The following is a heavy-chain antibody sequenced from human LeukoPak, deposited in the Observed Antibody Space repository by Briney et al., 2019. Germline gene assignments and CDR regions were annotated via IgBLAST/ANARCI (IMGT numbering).Heavy chain of an antibody. Sequence: GGSLRLSCAASGFTFSSYGMHWVRQAPGKGLEWVAVIWYDGSNKYYADSVKGRFTISRDNSKNTLYLQMNSLRAEDTAVYYCARRAYYYDRPSYYFDYWGQGTLVTVSS. J-gene: IGHJ4*02. CDR2: IWYDGSNK. V-gene: IGHV3-33*01. CDR3: ARRAYYYDRPSYYFDY. D-gene: IGHD3-22*01. CDR1: GFTFSSYG.